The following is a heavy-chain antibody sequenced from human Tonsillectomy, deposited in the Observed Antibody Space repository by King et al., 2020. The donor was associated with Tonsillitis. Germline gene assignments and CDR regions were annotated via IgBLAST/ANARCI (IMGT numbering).Heavy chain of an antibody. Sequence: EVQLVESGGGLVQPGGSLRLSCAASGFIFNSYDMNWVRQAPGKGLEWVSDISRSGSTIWYADSVKGRFTISRDNAKNSLYLQMNSLRAEDTAVYYCVRDGSGQPPAAFDIGGQGTVVTAPS. CDR1: GFIFNSYD. CDR2: ISRSGSTI. CDR3: VRDGSGQPPAAFDI. J-gene: IGHJ3*02. V-gene: IGHV3-48*03.